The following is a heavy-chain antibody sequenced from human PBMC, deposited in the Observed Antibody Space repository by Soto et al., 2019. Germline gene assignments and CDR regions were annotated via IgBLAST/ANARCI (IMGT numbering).Heavy chain of an antibody. CDR3: ARGPGSIYYFDF. Sequence: SETLSLTCTVSGGSISSYYWSWIRQPPGKGLEWIGYIYNSGSTNYNPSLKSRVTISVDTSKSQFSLKLSSVTAADTAVYYCARGPGSIYYFDFWGQGTLVTVSS. V-gene: IGHV4-59*08. CDR1: GGSISSYY. J-gene: IGHJ4*02. D-gene: IGHD2-2*01. CDR2: IYNSGST.